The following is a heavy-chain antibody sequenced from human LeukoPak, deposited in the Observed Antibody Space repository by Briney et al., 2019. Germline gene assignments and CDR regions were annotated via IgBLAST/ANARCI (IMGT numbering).Heavy chain of an antibody. CDR1: GFTFDDCA. D-gene: IGHD6-13*01. J-gene: IGHJ5*02. Sequence: PGGSLRLSCAASGFTFDDCAMHWVRQAPGKGLEWVSGISWNSGSIGYADSVKGRFTISRDNAKNSLYLQMNSLRAEDTALYYCAKDAFGFRAAANWFDPWGQGTLVTVSS. CDR3: AKDAFGFRAAANWFDP. V-gene: IGHV3-9*01. CDR2: ISWNSGSI.